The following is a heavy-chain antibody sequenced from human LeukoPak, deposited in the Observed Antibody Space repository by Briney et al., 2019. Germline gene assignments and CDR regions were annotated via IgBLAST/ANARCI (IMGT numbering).Heavy chain of an antibody. J-gene: IGHJ5*01. V-gene: IGHV5-51*01. CDR3: ARVLGYSRRNPFDS. D-gene: IGHD5-18*01. CDR2: IYAGDSDT. CDR1: GYTLISHW. Sequence: GESLKISCKGSGYTLISHWIGWVRQMPGKGLEWMGTIYAGDSDTRYSPSFQGQVTISVGNSINTAYLQWNSLRASDTATYYCARVLGYSRRNPFDSWGQGTLVTVSS.